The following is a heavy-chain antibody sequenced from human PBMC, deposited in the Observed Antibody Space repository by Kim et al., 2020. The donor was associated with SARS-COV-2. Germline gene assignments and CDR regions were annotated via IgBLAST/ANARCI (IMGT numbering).Heavy chain of an antibody. CDR3: AAAHSADPYYYYYGMDV. D-gene: IGHD6-25*01. Sequence: SVKVSCKASGFTFTSSAVQWVRQARGQRLEWIGWIVVGSGNTNYAQKFQERVTITRDMSTSTAYMELSSLRSEDTAVYYCAAAHSADPYYYYYGMDVWGQGTTVTVSS. J-gene: IGHJ6*02. V-gene: IGHV1-58*01. CDR2: IVVGSGNT. CDR1: GFTFTSSA.